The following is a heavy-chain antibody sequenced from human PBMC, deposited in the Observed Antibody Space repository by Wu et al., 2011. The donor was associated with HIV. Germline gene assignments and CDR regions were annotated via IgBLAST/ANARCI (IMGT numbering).Heavy chain of an antibody. J-gene: IGHJ4*02. Sequence: QVQLVQSGAEVKKPGASVKVSCKASGYTFTGYYMHWVRQAPGQGLEWMGWINPNSGGTNYAQKFQGRVTMTRDTSISTAYMELSRLRSDDTAVYYCARRDGNSGYDSGDSDYWGQGTLVTVSS. D-gene: IGHD5-12*01. CDR2: INPNSGGT. CDR3: ARRDGNSGYDSGDSDY. CDR1: GYTFTGYY. V-gene: IGHV1-2*02.